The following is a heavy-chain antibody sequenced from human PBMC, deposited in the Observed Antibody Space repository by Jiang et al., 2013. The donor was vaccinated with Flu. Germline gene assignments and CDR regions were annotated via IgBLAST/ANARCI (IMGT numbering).Heavy chain of an antibody. CDR3: GAYGLDAFDI. J-gene: IGHJ3*02. D-gene: IGHD5-12*01. V-gene: IGHV4-59*01. CDR2: LLHGST. Sequence: WIRQPPRKGRGVDWVYLLHGSTNYNPPSKSRVTISVDTSKNQFSLKLSSVTAADTAVYYCGAYGLDAFDIWGQGTMVTVSS.